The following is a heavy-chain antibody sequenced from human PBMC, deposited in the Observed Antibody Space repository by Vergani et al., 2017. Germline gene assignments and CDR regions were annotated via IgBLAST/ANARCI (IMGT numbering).Heavy chain of an antibody. D-gene: IGHD6-13*01. CDR1: GFTFSSYW. J-gene: IGHJ4*02. CDR2: IKQDGSEK. V-gene: IGHV3-7*01. CDR3: ATENGYSLDY. Sequence: EVQLVESGGGLVQPGGSLRLSCAASGFTFSSYWMSWVRQAPGKGLEWVANIKQDGSEKYYVDSVKGRFTISRDNAKHSLYLQMTNLRAEDTAVYYCATENGYSLDYWGQGTLVTVSS.